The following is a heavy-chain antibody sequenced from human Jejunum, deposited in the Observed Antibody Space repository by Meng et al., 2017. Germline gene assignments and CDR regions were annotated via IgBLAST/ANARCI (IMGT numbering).Heavy chain of an antibody. J-gene: IGHJ4*02. Sequence: VHPQESGPGLVKPSGTLSLTCEVSGDSISSTNWWDWLRQPPGKGLEWIGEIYHSGRTNFNPSLESRVTISVDESKNQFSLTLNSVTAADTAVYYCARGVGDIRVGFDYWGQGILVTVSS. D-gene: IGHD5-12*01. CDR2: IYHSGRT. V-gene: IGHV4-4*02. CDR3: ARGVGDIRVGFDY. CDR1: GDSISSTNW.